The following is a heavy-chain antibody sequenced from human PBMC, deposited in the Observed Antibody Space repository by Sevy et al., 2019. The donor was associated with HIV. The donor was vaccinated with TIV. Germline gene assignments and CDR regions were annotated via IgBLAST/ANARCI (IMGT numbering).Heavy chain of an antibody. J-gene: IGHJ6*02. CDR3: ARGGPQTTSYYYYGMDV. CDR2: INHSGST. CDR1: GGSLSGYY. V-gene: IGHV4-34*01. Sequence: SKTLSLTCTVYGGSLSGYYWTWIRQPPGKGLEWIGEINHSGSTNYNPSLKSRVTISVDTSKNHFSMKLTSLTAADTAAYYCARGGPQTTSYYYYGMDVWGQGTTVTVSS. D-gene: IGHD1-7*01.